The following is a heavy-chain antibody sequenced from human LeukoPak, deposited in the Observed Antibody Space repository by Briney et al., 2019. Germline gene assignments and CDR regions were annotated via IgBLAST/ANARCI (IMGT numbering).Heavy chain of an antibody. J-gene: IGHJ6*04. Sequence: GGSVSLSCAAWGFIYDDYGMSGVRQARGKGLEGVCGINWNCSSTGDADSVKGRFNISRDNAKNSLYLQMNSLRAEDTALYYCASRGDYYDSSGYLHWGKGTTVTVSS. CDR3: ASRGDYYDSSGYLH. V-gene: IGHV3-20*04. D-gene: IGHD3-22*01. CDR1: GFIYDDYG. CDR2: INWNCSST.